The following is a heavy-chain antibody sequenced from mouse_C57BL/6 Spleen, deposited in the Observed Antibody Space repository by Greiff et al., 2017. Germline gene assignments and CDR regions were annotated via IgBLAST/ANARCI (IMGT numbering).Heavy chain of an antibody. V-gene: IGHV1-85*01. J-gene: IGHJ4*01. CDR2: IYPSDGSP. Sequence: VQLQQSGPELVKPGASVKLSCKASGYTFTSYDINWVKQRPGPGLAWIGWIYPSDGSPKYNEKFKGKATLTVDTSSSTAYMELHSLTSEDSAVYFCAPPFYDHERAMDYWGQGTSVTVSS. CDR1: GYTFTSYD. CDR3: APPFYDHERAMDY. D-gene: IGHD1-1*01.